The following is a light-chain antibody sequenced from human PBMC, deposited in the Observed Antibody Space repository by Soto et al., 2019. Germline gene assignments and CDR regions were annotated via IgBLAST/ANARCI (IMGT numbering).Light chain of an antibody. J-gene: IGKJ4*01. Sequence: DIVMTQSPDSLAVSLGERATINFKSSHTCLYSPNNKNYLAWHQQKPGQPPKVLIYWASKRACGVPDRFSGSGSGTDFTLTISSLQAEDVAVYYCQQYSGPPLTFGGGTKVDIK. CDR2: WAS. V-gene: IGKV4-1*01. CDR1: HTCLYSPNNKNY. CDR3: QQYSGPPLT.